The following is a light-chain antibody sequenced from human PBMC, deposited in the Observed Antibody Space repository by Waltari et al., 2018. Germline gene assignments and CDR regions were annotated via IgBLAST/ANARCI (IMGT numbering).Light chain of an antibody. CDR1: QSVRSD. CDR2: GAS. Sequence: ETVMTQSPPTLSVSPGERATLPCRASQSVRSDLAWYQQKPGPAPRLRIYGASTRATGIPGRFSGSGSGTEFTLTISSLQSEDFAVYYCQQYNNWPLTFGGGTKVEI. J-gene: IGKJ4*01. V-gene: IGKV3-15*01. CDR3: QQYNNWPLT.